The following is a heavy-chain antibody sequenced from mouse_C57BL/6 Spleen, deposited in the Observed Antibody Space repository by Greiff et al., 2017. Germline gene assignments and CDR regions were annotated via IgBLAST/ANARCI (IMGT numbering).Heavy chain of an antibody. CDR1: GYTFTSYW. J-gene: IGHJ2*01. Sequence: QVQLQQPGAELVKPGASVKMSCKASGYTFTSYWITWVKQRPGQGLEWIGDIYPGSGSTNYNEKFKSKATLTVDTSSSTAYMQLVSLPSEDSAVYYCARGDDYDDYFGYWGQGATLTVSS. CDR3: ARGDDYDDYFGY. V-gene: IGHV1-55*01. D-gene: IGHD2-4*01. CDR2: IYPGSGST.